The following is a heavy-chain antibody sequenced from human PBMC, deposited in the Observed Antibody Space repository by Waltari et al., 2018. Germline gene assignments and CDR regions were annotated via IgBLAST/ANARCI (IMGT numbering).Heavy chain of an antibody. V-gene: IGHV3-30*02. D-gene: IGHD6-13*01. CDR3: TKGGAAAGFLDS. CDR1: GFPFSCCG. Sequence: QVQLVESGGGVVQPGGSLRLSCGAAGFPFSCCGMPWVRQSPGKGLEWVAFIRSDGSDKYYRESVKGRFTISRDNSKNTLYLQMHSLRTEDTAMYYCTKGGAAAGFLDSWGQGTPVTVSS. CDR2: IRSDGSDK. J-gene: IGHJ4*02.